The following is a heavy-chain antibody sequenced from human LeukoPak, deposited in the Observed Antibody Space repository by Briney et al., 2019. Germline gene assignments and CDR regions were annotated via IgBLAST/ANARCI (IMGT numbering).Heavy chain of an antibody. J-gene: IGHJ4*02. D-gene: IGHD5-18*01. CDR1: GYTLTELS. CDR2: FDPEDGET. CDR3: ATAGRIRGYSSMVPDY. V-gene: IGHV1-24*01. Sequence: GASVKVSCKVSGYTLTELSMHWVRRAPGKGLEWMGGFDPEDGETIYAQKFQGRVTMTEDTSTDTAYMELSSLRSEDTAVYYCATAGRIRGYSSMVPDYWGQGTLVTVSS.